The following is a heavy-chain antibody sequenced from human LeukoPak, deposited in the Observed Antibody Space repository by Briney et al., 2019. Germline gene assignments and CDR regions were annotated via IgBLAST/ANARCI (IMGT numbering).Heavy chain of an antibody. CDR3: ASRIATAGSVDY. V-gene: IGHV3-23*01. Sequence: GGSLRLSCAASGFTYSSYAMSWVRQAPGKGLEWVSVKGRFTISRDNSKNTLHLQMNTLRAEDTAVYYCASRIATAGSVDYWGQGTLVTVSS. D-gene: IGHD6-13*01. J-gene: IGHJ4*02. CDR1: GFTYSSYA.